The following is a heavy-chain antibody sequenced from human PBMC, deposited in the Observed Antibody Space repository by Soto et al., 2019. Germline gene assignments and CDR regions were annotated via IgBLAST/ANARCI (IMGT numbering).Heavy chain of an antibody. J-gene: IGHJ4*02. CDR2: ISAGGGNT. D-gene: IGHD3-3*01. Sequence: GGSLRLSCAASGFTFGSSAMNWVGQAPGKGLEWVSAISAGGGNTYYADSVKGRFTISRDNSKNTLYLQMNSLRAEDTAVYYCAKVLSAKYYFDYWGQGTLVTVSS. CDR3: AKVLSAKYYFDY. V-gene: IGHV3-23*01. CDR1: GFTFGSSA.